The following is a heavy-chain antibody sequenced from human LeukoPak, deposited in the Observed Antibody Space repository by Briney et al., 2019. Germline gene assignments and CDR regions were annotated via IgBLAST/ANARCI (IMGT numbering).Heavy chain of an antibody. V-gene: IGHV4-39*01. CDR2: IHYTGST. CDR3: ARYWGPYDNSGAYFDY. CDR1: GDSISSSSYY. D-gene: IGHD3-22*01. J-gene: IGHJ4*02. Sequence: KSSETLSLTCTVSGDSISSSSYYWVWLRQPPGKGLEWIATIHYTGSTYYHPSLKSRVTISVDTSKNQFSLKLSSVTAADTAMYYCARYWGPYDNSGAYFDYWGQGTLVTVSS.